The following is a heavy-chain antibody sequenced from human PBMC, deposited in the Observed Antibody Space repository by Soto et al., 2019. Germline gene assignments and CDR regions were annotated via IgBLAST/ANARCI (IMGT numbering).Heavy chain of an antibody. Sequence: HLGGSLRLSCAASGFTFSSYAMSWVRQAPGKGLEWVSAISGSGGSTYYADSVKGRFTISRDNSKNTLYLQMNSLRAQDRAVYYSAYLNLVPHLSYYYYGMDVWGQGTTVTVSS. CDR1: GFTFSSYA. CDR2: ISGSGGST. V-gene: IGHV3-23*01. D-gene: IGHD3-10*01. CDR3: AYLNLVPHLSYYYYGMDV. J-gene: IGHJ6*02.